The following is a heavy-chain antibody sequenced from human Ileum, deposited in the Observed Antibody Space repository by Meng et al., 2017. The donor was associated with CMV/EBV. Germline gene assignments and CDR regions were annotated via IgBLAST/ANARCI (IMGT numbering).Heavy chain of an antibody. D-gene: IGHD7-27*01. CDR1: GYTFTNHN. CDR2: ISVHHGNT. Sequence: VDLGQSGTEVKKPGASVKVSCKTSGYTFTNHNIAWVRQAPGQGLEWMGWISVHHGNTDYAQKYQDRVTMTRDTSTNTAYMELRSLTSDDTAMYYCARDNWGYDYWGQGTLVTVSS. J-gene: IGHJ4*02. V-gene: IGHV1-18*01. CDR3: ARDNWGYDY.